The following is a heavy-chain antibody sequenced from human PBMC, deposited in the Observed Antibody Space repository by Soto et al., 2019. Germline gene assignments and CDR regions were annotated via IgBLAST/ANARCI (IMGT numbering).Heavy chain of an antibody. CDR1: GFTFSSHA. V-gene: IGHV3-33*01. J-gene: IGHJ4*02. Sequence: QVQLVESGGGVVQPGRSLRLSCAASGFTFSSHAMHWVRQAPGKGLEWVAVIWYDGSKKYYADSVKGRFTVARDDSKNTLSLQMNSLIVEDTAVYYCARDPGYSGFDFDYWGQGTLVTVSS. CDR2: IWYDGSKK. CDR3: ARDPGYSGFDFDY. D-gene: IGHD5-12*01.